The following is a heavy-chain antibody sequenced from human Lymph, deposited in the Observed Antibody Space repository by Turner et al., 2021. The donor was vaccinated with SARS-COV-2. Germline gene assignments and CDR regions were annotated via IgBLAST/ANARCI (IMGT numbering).Heavy chain of an antibody. J-gene: IGHJ6*02. CDR1: GITVSRNY. D-gene: IGHD5-18*01. Sequence: EVQRVESGGGLVQPGGSPRLACAASGITVSRNYMSWVRQAPGKGLEWVSFSYSGGSSYYSASVKCRFSISRHNSKNTLYLQMNSLRAEDTAVYYCARDLDTAGGMDFWGQGTPVTVSS. CDR3: ARDLDTAGGMDF. V-gene: IGHV3-53*04. CDR2: SYSGGSS.